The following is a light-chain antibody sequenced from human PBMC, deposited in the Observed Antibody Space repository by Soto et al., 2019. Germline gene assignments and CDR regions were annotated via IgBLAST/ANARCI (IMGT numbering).Light chain of an antibody. Sequence: EIVLTQSPGTLSLSPGERATLSCRASQSVSSSYLAWYQQKPGQAPSLLIYGASSRATSIPGTFSGSGSGTDFTLTTSRLEPEDFAVYYCQQYGSSPPYTFGQGTKLEIK. CDR2: GAS. CDR3: QQYGSSPPYT. CDR1: QSVSSSY. V-gene: IGKV3-20*01. J-gene: IGKJ2*01.